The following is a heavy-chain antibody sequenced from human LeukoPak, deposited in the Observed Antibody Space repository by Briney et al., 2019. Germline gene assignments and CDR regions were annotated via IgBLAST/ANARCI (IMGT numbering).Heavy chain of an antibody. CDR1: GYTFTSYS. J-gene: IGHJ4*02. Sequence: ASVKLSCKASGYTFTSYSMSWVRQAPGKGLEWMGCNSAYNGNTKYAQKFQGRVTMTTDASTNTAYMELTILTTDDTAVYYCARDPSNNSRRYEHFDYWGQGTLVTVSS. CDR3: ARDPSNNSRRYEHFDY. CDR2: NSAYNGNT. V-gene: IGHV1-18*01. D-gene: IGHD1-14*01.